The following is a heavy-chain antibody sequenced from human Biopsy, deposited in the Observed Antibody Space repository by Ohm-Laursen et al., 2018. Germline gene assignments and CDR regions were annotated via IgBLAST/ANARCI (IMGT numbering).Heavy chain of an antibody. V-gene: IGHV4-34*08. CDR1: GRTFSDYR. CDR2: INQSGST. CDR3: GNEVYGRDY. D-gene: IGHD4-17*01. Sequence: GTLPLTCVVFGRTFSDYRWTWIRQPPGKGLEWIGQINQSGSTNYNPSLKSRVTISADASKYEFSLRLTSVTAADTAVYFCGNEVYGRDYWGLGARVTVSS. J-gene: IGHJ4*02.